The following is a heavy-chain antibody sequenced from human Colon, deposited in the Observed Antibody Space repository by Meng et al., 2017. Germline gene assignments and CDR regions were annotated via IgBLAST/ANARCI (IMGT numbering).Heavy chain of an antibody. D-gene: IGHD3-10*02. J-gene: IGHJ4*02. CDR3: ARDWGDVRGGFDF. Sequence: QVRLQQSGPGLVKPSQTLSPTWAISGDSVSSNSAAWNWIRQSPSRGLEWLGRTYYRSKYYNDYALSVKSRITINPDTSKNQFSLQLNSVTPEDTAIYYCARDWGDVRGGFDFWGQGTLVTVFS. CDR1: GDSVSSNSAA. V-gene: IGHV6-1*01. CDR2: TYYRSKYYN.